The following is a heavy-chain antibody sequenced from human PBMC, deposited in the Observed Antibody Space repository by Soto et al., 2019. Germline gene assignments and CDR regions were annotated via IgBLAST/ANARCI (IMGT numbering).Heavy chain of an antibody. D-gene: IGHD3-9*01. Sequence: GGSLRLSCVASGFTFDDYAMHWVRQAPGKGLEWVSGISWNGVSIGYADSVRGRFTISRDNAKNSLYLQMTSLRVEDTSLYYCAKDSGLPYSYFYGIDVCRQRPTVTVS. V-gene: IGHV3-9*01. CDR3: AKDSGLPYSYFYGIDV. CDR1: GFTFDDYA. J-gene: IGHJ6*02. CDR2: ISWNGVSI.